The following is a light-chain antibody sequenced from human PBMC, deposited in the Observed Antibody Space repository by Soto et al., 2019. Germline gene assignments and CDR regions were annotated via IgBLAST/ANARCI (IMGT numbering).Light chain of an antibody. V-gene: IGLV3-9*01. CDR3: QVWDSSTVV. Sequence: SYELTQPLSVSVALGQTARITCGGNNIGSKNVHWYQQKPGQAPVLVIYRDSNRPSGIPERFSGSNSGNTATLTISRAQPGDEADYYCQVWDSSTVVFAGGTKLTVL. CDR2: RDS. J-gene: IGLJ2*01. CDR1: NIGSKN.